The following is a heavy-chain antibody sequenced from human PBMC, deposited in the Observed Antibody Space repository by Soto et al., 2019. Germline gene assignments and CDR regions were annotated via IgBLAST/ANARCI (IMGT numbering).Heavy chain of an antibody. D-gene: IGHD2-15*01. V-gene: IGHV4-30-2*01. J-gene: IGHJ5*01. CDR3: ARALGYCSGGSCYSSPKNWFDP. CDR2: IYHSGST. CDR1: GGSISSGGYS. Sequence: SETLSLTCAVSGGSISSGGYSWSWIRQPPGKGLEWIGYIYHSGSTYYNPSLKSRVTISVDRSKNQFSLKLSSVTAADTAVYYCARALGYCSGGSCYSSPKNWFDPWSQGTTVTVSS.